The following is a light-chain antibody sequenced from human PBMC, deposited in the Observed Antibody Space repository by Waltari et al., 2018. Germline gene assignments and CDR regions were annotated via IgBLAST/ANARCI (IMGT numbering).Light chain of an antibody. V-gene: IGLV1-51*01. CDR2: DNN. Sequence: QSVLTQPPSVSAAPGQKVTISCSGSSSTIGTNYVPWYQQLPGTAPKLLIYDNNKRPSGIPDRFSGSKSGTSATLGITGLQTGDEADYYCGTWDSSLSGVVFGGGTKLTVL. CDR1: SSTIGTNY. CDR3: GTWDSSLSGVV. J-gene: IGLJ2*01.